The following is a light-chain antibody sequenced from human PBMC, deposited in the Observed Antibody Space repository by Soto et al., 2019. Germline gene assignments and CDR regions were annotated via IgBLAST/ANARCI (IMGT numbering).Light chain of an antibody. CDR1: QSVGSY. V-gene: IGKV3-11*01. J-gene: IGKJ4*01. CDR3: QQRRNWHLS. CDR2: DAS. Sequence: EIVLTQSPATLSLSPGERATLSCRASQSVGSYLAWYQQKPGQAPRLLIYDASNRATGLPARFSGSGSGTDFTLTISSLEPEAFEVYYCQQRRNWHLSFGGGTKADI.